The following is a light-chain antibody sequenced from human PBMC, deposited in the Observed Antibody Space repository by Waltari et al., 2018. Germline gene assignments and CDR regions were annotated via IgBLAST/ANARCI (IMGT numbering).Light chain of an antibody. CDR1: SSDVGTYNS. CDR2: DVS. J-gene: IGLJ3*02. Sequence: QSALTQPASVSGSPGQSITISSPGTSSDVGTYNSVSWYQDHPGQGPKVIIYDVSDRPSGVSARFSGSKSGNTTSLTISGLQAEDEADYYCSSQSSDDVVLFGGGTKVTVL. V-gene: IGLV2-14*03. CDR3: SSQSSDDVVL.